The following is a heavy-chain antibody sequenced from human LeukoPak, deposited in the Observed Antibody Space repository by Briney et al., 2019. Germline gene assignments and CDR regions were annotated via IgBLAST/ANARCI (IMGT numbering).Heavy chain of an antibody. CDR3: ARDLGGYSYGSHFDY. CDR1: GFTFSDYY. Sequence: GESLKISCAASGFTFSDYYMSWIRQAPGKGLEWVSSITTSSSYIYYADSVKGRFTISRDNAKNSLYLQMNSLRAEDTAVYYCARDLGGYSYGSHFDYWGQGTLVTVSS. V-gene: IGHV3-11*06. D-gene: IGHD5-18*01. J-gene: IGHJ4*02. CDR2: ITTSSSYI.